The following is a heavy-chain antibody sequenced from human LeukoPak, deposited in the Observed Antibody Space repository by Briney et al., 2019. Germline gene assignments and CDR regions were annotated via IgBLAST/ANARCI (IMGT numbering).Heavy chain of an antibody. D-gene: IGHD3-3*01. V-gene: IGHV4-59*01. Sequence: SETLSLTCTVSGGSISAYYWSWIRQSPGKGLEWIGYIYYSGSTKYNPSLKSRVTISVDTSKNQFSLKLSSVTAADTAVYYCVGGQLRFLDWGQGTLVTVSS. CDR3: VGGQLRFLD. J-gene: IGHJ4*02. CDR2: IYYSGST. CDR1: GGSISAYY.